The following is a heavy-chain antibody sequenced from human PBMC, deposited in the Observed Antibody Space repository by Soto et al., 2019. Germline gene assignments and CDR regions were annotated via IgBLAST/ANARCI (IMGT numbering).Heavy chain of an antibody. D-gene: IGHD3-3*01. CDR1: GYTFTGYY. CDR2: INPNSGGT. V-gene: IGHV1-2*02. CDR3: ARVRYDFWSGYSTFDY. J-gene: IGHJ4*02. Sequence: ASVKVSCKASGYTFTGYYMHWVRQAPGQGLEWMGWINPNSGGTNYAQKFQGRVTMTRDTSISTAYMELSRLRSDDTAVYYCARVRYDFWSGYSTFDYWGQGTLVTVSS.